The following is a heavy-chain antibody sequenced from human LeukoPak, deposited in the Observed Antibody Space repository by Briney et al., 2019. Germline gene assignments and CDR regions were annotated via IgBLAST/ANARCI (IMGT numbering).Heavy chain of an antibody. D-gene: IGHD2-15*01. Sequence: GRSLRLSCAASGFPFSTYGIHWVRQAPGKGLEWVGLLSSGGINKHYADSVKGRFIISRDNSMNTLYLQMNSLGVEDTAVYYCARDHAGSGRAFDYWGQGTLVTVSS. V-gene: IGHV3-30*03. CDR2: LSSGGINK. J-gene: IGHJ4*02. CDR1: GFPFSTYG. CDR3: ARDHAGSGRAFDY.